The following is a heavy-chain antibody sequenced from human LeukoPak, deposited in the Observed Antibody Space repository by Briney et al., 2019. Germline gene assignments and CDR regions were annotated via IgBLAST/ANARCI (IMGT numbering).Heavy chain of an antibody. D-gene: IGHD3-10*01. V-gene: IGHV1-2*02. CDR2: INPNTGGT. CDR1: GYTFTGYY. J-gene: IGHJ5*02. CDR3: ARDRSRGSGQFDP. Sequence: ASVKVSCKASGYTFTGYYMHSVRQAPGQGLEWMAWINPNTGGTNYAQVFQGRVTLTRDTSISTVYMEVTRLKFDDTAIYYCARDRSRGSGQFDPWGQGTLVTVSS.